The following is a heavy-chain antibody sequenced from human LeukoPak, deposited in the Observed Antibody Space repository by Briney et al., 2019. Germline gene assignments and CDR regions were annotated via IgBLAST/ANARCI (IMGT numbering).Heavy chain of an antibody. CDR1: GGTFSSYA. J-gene: IGHJ4*02. D-gene: IGHD2-2*01. Sequence: SVKVSCKASGGTFSSYAISWVRQAPGQGLEWMGGIIPIFGTANYAQKFQGRVTITADESTSTAYMELSSLRSEDTAVYYCATPAAMAGYFDYWGQGTLVTVSS. V-gene: IGHV1-69*01. CDR3: ATPAAMAGYFDY. CDR2: IIPIFGTA.